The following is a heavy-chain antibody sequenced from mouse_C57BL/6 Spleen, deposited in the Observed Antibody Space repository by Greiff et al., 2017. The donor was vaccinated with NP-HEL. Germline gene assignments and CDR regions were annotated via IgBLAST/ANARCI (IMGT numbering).Heavy chain of an antibody. CDR2: ISYSGST. J-gene: IGHJ1*03. V-gene: IGHV3-8*01. D-gene: IGHD2-13*01. CDR3: ARLLGRDYPDRYFDV. CDR1: GYSITSDY. Sequence: EVQLQQSGPGLAKPSQTLSLTCSVTGYSITSDYWNWIRKFPGNKLEYMGYISYSGSTYYNPSLKSRISITRDTSKNQYYLQLNSVTTEDTATYYCARLLGRDYPDRYFDVWGTGTTVTVSS.